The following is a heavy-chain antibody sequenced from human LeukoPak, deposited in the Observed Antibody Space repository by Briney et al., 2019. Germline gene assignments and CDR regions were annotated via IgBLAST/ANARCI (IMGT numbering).Heavy chain of an antibody. J-gene: IGHJ4*02. Sequence: SETLSLTCAVYGGSFSGYYWSWIRQPPGKGLEWIGEINHSGSTNYNPSLKSRVTTSVDTSKNQFSLKLSSVTAADTAVYYCARAWRDYVWGSYRPYFDYWGQGTLVTVPS. D-gene: IGHD3-16*02. CDR1: GGSFSGYY. CDR2: INHSGST. V-gene: IGHV4-34*01. CDR3: ARAWRDYVWGSYRPYFDY.